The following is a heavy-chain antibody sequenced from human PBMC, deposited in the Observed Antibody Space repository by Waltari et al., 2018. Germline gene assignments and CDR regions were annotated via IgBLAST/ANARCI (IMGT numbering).Heavy chain of an antibody. D-gene: IGHD3-22*01. CDR3: AREASYYYDSSGYSYYYYYMDV. J-gene: IGHJ6*03. CDR2: ISSSSSYI. V-gene: IGHV3-21*01. CDR1: GFTFSSYS. Sequence: EVQLVESGGGLVKPGGSLRLSCAASGFTFSSYSMNWVRQAPGKGLEWVSSISSSSSYIYYADSVKGRFTISRDNAKNSLYLQMNSLRAEDTAVYYCAREASYYYDSSGYSYYYYYMDVWGKGTTVTISS.